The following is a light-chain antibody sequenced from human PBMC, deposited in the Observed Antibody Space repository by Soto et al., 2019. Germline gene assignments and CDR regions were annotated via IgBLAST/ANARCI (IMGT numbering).Light chain of an antibody. V-gene: IGKV1-12*02. Sequence: DIQMTQSPSSVSPSVGDTVTITCRASHIISTWLAWYQQKPGKAPKLLIYAASRLQSGVPSRFSGSESGADFTLTISSLQPEDVATYFCLQTNNFPYTFGQGTKLEIK. CDR2: AAS. J-gene: IGKJ2*01. CDR3: LQTNNFPYT. CDR1: HIISTW.